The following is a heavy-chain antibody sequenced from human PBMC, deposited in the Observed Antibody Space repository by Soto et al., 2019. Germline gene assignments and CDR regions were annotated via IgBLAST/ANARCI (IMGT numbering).Heavy chain of an antibody. D-gene: IGHD1-26*01. CDR3: ARMVGATLVDF. J-gene: IGHJ4*02. Sequence: QVHLQESGPGLVRPSGTLSLTCAVSGASITSTTSHNWWSWVRQPPGKGLEWIGEIYHSGSTNYNPSRKSRATMSVDKSTNQFSLKLTSVTAADTAVYYCARMVGATLVDFWGQGTLVTVSS. V-gene: IGHV4-4*02. CDR2: IYHSGST. CDR1: GASITSTTSHNW.